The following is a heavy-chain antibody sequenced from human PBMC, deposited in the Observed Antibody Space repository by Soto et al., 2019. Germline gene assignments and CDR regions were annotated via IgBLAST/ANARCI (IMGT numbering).Heavy chain of an antibody. CDR3: ARASTMIVVIGY. CDR2: IYYSGST. J-gene: IGHJ4*02. CDR1: GSSISSGDYY. V-gene: IGHV4-30-4*01. Sequence: PSETLSLTCTVSGSSISSGDYYWSWIRQPPGKGLEWIGYIYYSGSTYYNPSLKSRVTISVDTSKNQLSLKLSSVTAADTAVYYCARASTMIVVIGYWGQGTLVTVSS. D-gene: IGHD3-22*01.